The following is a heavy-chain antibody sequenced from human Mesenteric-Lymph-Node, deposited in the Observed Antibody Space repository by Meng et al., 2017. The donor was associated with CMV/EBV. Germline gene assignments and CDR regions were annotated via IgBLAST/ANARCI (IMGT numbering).Heavy chain of an antibody. D-gene: IGHD3-3*01. Sequence: SSYYWGWIRQPPGKGLEWIGSMYYSGSAYYNPSLKSRVTISVDTPKNQFSLKLSSVTAADTAVYYCARQESNYDFWSGSHTPESFDYWGQGTLVTVSS. CDR1: SSYY. CDR2: MYYSGSA. CDR3: ARQESNYDFWSGSHTPESFDY. V-gene: IGHV4-39*01. J-gene: IGHJ4*02.